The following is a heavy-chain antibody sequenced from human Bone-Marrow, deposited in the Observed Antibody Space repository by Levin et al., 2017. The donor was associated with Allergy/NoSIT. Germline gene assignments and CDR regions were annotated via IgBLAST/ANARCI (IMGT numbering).Heavy chain of an antibody. V-gene: IGHV3-30*18. CDR2: ISYDASNK. CDR1: GFTFSSYG. CDR3: AKDMQLWLVLDYDGLDV. D-gene: IGHD6-19*01. Sequence: GGSLRLSCVVSGFTFSSYGMHWVRQAPGKGLEWVAVISYDASNKYYADSVKGRFTISRDNSKNILYLQMNSLRVEDTAVYYCAKDMQLWLVLDYDGLDVWGQGTTVTVSS. J-gene: IGHJ6*02.